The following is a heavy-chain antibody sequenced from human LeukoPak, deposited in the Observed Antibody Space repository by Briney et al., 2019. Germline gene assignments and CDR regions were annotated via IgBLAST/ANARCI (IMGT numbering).Heavy chain of an antibody. CDR1: GFTFSSYE. D-gene: IGHD1-1*01. J-gene: IGHJ4*02. V-gene: IGHV3-48*03. CDR2: ISTSGSTI. CDR3: ARDPDGTGPSDYFDY. Sequence: PGGSLRLSCAASGFTFSSYEMNWVRQAPGKELEWVSYISTSGSTIYYADSVKGRFTISRDNAKNSLYLQMNSLRAEDTAVYYCARDPDGTGPSDYFDYWGQGTLVTVSS.